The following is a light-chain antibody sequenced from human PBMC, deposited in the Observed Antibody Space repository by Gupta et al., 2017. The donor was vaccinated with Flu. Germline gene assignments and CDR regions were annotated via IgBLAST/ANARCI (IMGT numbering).Light chain of an antibody. CDR3: KHYVRCPWT. CDR2: KIS. Sequence: AVMTQSPPFLPVTLWQPASISCRSSQRLVHSDGNTYLDWFQQRPGQSPRRLIYKISSRDSGVPDRISGSGSGTEFTLKISRVEAEDVGIYYWKHYVRCPWTFGQGTKVEIK. J-gene: IGKJ1*01. CDR1: QRLVHSDGNTY. V-gene: IGKV2-30*02.